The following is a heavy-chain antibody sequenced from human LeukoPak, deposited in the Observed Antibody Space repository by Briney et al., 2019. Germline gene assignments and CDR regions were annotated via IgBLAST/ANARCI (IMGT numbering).Heavy chain of an antibody. CDR3: ARSCGGDCYTPLLRYGMDV. CDR2: ISAYNGNT. J-gene: IGHJ6*02. D-gene: IGHD2-21*02. V-gene: IGHV1-18*01. Sequence: GASVKGSCKASGYTFTSYGISWVRQAPGQGLEWMGWISAYNGNTNYAQKLQGRVTMTTDTSTSTAYMELRSLRSDDTAVYYCARSCGGDCYTPLLRYGMDVWGQGTTVTVSS. CDR1: GYTFTSYG.